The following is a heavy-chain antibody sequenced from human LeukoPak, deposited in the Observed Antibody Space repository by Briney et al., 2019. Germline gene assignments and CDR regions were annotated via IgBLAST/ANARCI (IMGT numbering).Heavy chain of an antibody. CDR1: GFTFSSYA. D-gene: IGHD3-3*01. J-gene: IGHJ4*02. CDR2: ISGSGGST. Sequence: GGSLRLSCAASGFTFSSYAMSWVRQAPGKGLEWVSAISGSGGSTYYADSVKGRFTISRDNSKNTLYLQMNSLRAEDTAVYYCAKRMSDFWSGYFEKYYFDYWGRGTLVTVSS. CDR3: AKRMSDFWSGYFEKYYFDY. V-gene: IGHV3-23*01.